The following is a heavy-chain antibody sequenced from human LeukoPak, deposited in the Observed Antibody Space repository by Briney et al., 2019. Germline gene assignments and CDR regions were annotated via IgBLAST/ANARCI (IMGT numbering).Heavy chain of an antibody. CDR2: INESGSLK. D-gene: IGHD1-26*01. Sequence: GGSLRLSCAASGFTFSAYWMTWVRQAPGKGLEWVTNINESGSLKYYVDSVKGRFTISRDNSKNTLYLQMNSLRAEDTAVYYCARGGSYLSAFDIWGQGTMVTVSS. CDR3: ARGGSYLSAFDI. CDR1: GFTFSAYW. J-gene: IGHJ3*02. V-gene: IGHV3-7*03.